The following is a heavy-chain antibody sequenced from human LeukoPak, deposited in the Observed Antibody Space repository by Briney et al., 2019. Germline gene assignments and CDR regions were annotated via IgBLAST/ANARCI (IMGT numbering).Heavy chain of an antibody. CDR2: ISSGGNT. CDR1: GFTVSSNY. J-gene: IGHJ3*02. V-gene: IGHV3-53*01. Sequence: PRGSLRLSCAASGFTVSSNYMTWVRQAPGKGLEWVSIISSGGNTYYTASLKGRFTISRDNSKNTLFLQMTSLGAEDTAVYYCARGPPPMRALDIWGRGTMVTVFS. D-gene: IGHD2-2*01. CDR3: ARGPPPMRALDI.